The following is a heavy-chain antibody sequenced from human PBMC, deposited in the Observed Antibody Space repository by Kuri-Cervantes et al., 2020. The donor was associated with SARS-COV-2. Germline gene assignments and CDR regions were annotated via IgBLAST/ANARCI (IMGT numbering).Heavy chain of an antibody. D-gene: IGHD1-1*01. V-gene: IGHV4-38-2*02. Sequence: SETLSLTCTVSGYSISSGYYWGWIRQPPGKGLEWIGSIYYSGSTYYNPSLKSRVTISVDRSKNQFSLKLSSVTAADTAVYYCARESGTTGVDYWGQGTLVTVSS. CDR2: IYYSGST. J-gene: IGHJ4*02. CDR3: ARESGTTGVDY. CDR1: GYSISSGYY.